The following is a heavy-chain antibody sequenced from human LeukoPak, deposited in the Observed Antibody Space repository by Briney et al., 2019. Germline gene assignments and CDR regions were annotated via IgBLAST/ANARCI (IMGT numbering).Heavy chain of an antibody. CDR3: ARVARSGWFGEFHYYYYMDV. CDR2: ISSIVSTI. Sequence: PGGSLRLSCAASGFTFSDYYMSWIRQAPGKGLEWVSYISSIVSTIYYADSVKGRFTISRDNAKNSLYLQMNSLRAEDTAVYYCARVARSGWFGEFHYYYYMDVWGKGTTVTVSS. CDR1: GFTFSDYY. D-gene: IGHD3-10*01. V-gene: IGHV3-11*04. J-gene: IGHJ6*03.